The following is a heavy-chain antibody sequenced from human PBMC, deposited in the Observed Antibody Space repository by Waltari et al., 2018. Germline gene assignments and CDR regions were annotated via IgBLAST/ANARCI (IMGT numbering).Heavy chain of an antibody. J-gene: IGHJ3*02. CDR2: FDPEDGET. CDR3: ASRDGYNQGAFDI. CDR1: GYTLTALS. V-gene: IGHV1-24*01. Sequence: QVQLVQSGAEVKKPGASVKVSCKVSGYTLTALSMHWVRQAHGKGLEWMGGFDPEDGETIYAQKFQCRVTITTDESTSTAYMELSSLRSEDTAVYYCASRDGYNQGAFDIWGQGTMVTVSS. D-gene: IGHD5-12*01.